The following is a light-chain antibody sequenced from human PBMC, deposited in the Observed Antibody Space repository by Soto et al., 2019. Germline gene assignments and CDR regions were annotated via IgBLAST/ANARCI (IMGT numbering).Light chain of an antibody. CDR1: QSISDT. V-gene: IGKV3-15*01. CDR2: GAS. CDR3: QQYNNWPPIT. Sequence: ETVMTQSPATLSVSPGGRATLSCRASQSISDTLAWYQQKPGQAPRLLIYGASTRATGIPSRFSGSGSGTEFTLTISSLQSEDFAVYYCQQYNNWPPITFGQGTRLKI. J-gene: IGKJ5*01.